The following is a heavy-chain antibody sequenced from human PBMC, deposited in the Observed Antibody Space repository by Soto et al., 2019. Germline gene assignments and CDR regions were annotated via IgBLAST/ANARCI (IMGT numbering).Heavy chain of an antibody. Sequence: PGGSLRLSCAASGFTFSSYSMNWVRQAPGKGLEWVSSISSSSSYIYYADSVKGRFTISRDNAKNSLYLQMNSLRAEDTAVYYCARIPPILFGELLTKKNYYYYYYLDVWGKGTTVTVSS. J-gene: IGHJ6*03. CDR1: GFTFSSYS. D-gene: IGHD3-10*01. CDR2: ISSSSSYI. V-gene: IGHV3-21*01. CDR3: ARIPPILFGELLTKKNYYYYYYLDV.